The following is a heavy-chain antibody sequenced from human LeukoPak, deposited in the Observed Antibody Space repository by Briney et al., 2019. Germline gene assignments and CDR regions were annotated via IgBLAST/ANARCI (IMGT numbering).Heavy chain of an antibody. V-gene: IGHV3-30*18. CDR2: VSYDGSNK. D-gene: IGHD3-10*01. J-gene: IGHJ4*02. CDR1: GFTFSSYD. CDR3: AKEVYFDSGSYPDY. Sequence: GRSLRLSCAASGFTFSSYDMHWVRQAPGKGLEWVAVVSYDGSNKYYADSVKGRFTISRDNSKNTLYLQMNSLRAEDTAVYYCAKEVYFDSGSYPDYWGQGTLVTVSS.